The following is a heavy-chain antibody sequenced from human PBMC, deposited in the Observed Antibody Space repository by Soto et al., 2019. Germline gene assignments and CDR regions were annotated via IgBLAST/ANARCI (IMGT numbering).Heavy chain of an antibody. CDR2: IIPIFGTA. CDR3: ARGGLKTGIVGATHLVY. Sequence: QVQLVQSGAEVKKPGSSVKVSCKASGGTFSSYAISWVRQAPGQGLEWMGGIIPIFGTANYAQKFQGRVTITADESTSTADMELSSLRSEDTAVYYCARGGLKTGIVGATHLVYWGQGTLVTVSS. D-gene: IGHD1-26*01. CDR1: GGTFSSYA. J-gene: IGHJ4*02. V-gene: IGHV1-69*01.